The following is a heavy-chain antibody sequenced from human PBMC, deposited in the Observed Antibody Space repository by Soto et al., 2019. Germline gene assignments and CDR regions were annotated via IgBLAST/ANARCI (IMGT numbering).Heavy chain of an antibody. V-gene: IGHV5-51*01. Sequence: GESLKISCKGSGYSFTSYWIGWVRQMPGKGLEWMGIIYPGDSDTRYSPSFQGQVTISADKSISTAYLQWSSLKASDTAMYYCARPAYDFWSGYSTRESWFDPWGQGTLVTVSS. J-gene: IGHJ5*02. CDR3: ARPAYDFWSGYSTRESWFDP. D-gene: IGHD3-3*01. CDR1: GYSFTSYW. CDR2: IYPGDSDT.